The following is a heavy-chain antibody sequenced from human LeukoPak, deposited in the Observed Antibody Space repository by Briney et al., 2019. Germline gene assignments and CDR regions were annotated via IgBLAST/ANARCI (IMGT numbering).Heavy chain of an antibody. CDR2: ISGSGGST. Sequence: GGSLRLSCAASGFTFSSYAMSWVRQAPGKGLEWVSTISGSGGSTYYADSVKGRFTISRDNSKNTLYLQMNSLRAEDTAVYYCAKETTEISYGSTSCDYWGQGTLVTVSS. V-gene: IGHV3-23*01. J-gene: IGHJ4*02. CDR3: AKETTEISYGSTSCDY. CDR1: GFTFSSYA. D-gene: IGHD5-18*01.